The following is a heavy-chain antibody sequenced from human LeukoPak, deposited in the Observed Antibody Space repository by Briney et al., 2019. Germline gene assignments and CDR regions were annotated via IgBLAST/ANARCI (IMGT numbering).Heavy chain of an antibody. Sequence: GRSLRLSCAASGFTFDDYAMHWVRQAPGKGLEWVSGISWNSGSIDYADSVKGRFTISRDNAKNSLYLRMNSLRAEDTALYYCAKDDSYGGNSNFDYWGQGTLVTVSS. D-gene: IGHD4-23*01. V-gene: IGHV3-9*01. CDR1: GFTFDDYA. CDR3: AKDDSYGGNSNFDY. CDR2: ISWNSGSI. J-gene: IGHJ4*02.